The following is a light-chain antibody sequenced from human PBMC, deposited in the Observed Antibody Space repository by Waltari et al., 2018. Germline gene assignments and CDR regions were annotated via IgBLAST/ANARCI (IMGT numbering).Light chain of an antibody. CDR2: KSS. CDR1: QSVKNN. CDR3: QEYDTLPVT. J-gene: IGKJ4*01. V-gene: IGKV1-5*03. Sequence: DIQTTQSPSTLSASVGDRVTITCRASQSVKNNLAWYQQTQGKAPKVVIHKSSRLESGVPSRFSGSGYGTEFTLTISSLQPDDFATYYCQEYDTLPVTFGGGTKVEIK.